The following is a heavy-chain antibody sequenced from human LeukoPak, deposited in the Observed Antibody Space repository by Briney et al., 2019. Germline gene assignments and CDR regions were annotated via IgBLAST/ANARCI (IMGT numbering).Heavy chain of an antibody. Sequence: VASVKVSCKASGYTFTGYYIHWVRQAPGQGLEWMGRINPNSGGTNYAQKFQGRVTMTRDTSISTAYMELSRLRSDDTAVYYCARDQTYSSGLTEDYWGQGTLVTVSS. J-gene: IGHJ4*02. CDR2: INPNSGGT. V-gene: IGHV1-2*06. D-gene: IGHD6-19*01. CDR1: GYTFTGYY. CDR3: ARDQTYSSGLTEDY.